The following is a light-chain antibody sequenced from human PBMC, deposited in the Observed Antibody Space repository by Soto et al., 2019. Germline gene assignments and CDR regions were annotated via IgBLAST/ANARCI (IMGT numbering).Light chain of an antibody. CDR1: QAISNY. CDR3: QQYNSYPT. V-gene: IGKV1-16*02. J-gene: IGKJ5*01. CDR2: AAS. Sequence: DIQMTQSPSSLSASVGDTVTITCRASQAISNYLAWFQQKPGEAPKSLIYAASTLQSGVPSKFSGSGSGTDFTLTISSLQPEDFATYYCQQYNSYPTFGQGTRLEIK.